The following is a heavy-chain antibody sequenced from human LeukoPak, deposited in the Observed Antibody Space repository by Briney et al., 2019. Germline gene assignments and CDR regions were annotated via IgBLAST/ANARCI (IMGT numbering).Heavy chain of an antibody. CDR2: IYSSGST. CDR1: GGSISSVSLY. Sequence: SQTLSLTCTVSGGSISSVSLYWNWIRQPAGKGLEWIVRIYSSGSTHYNPSLKSRVTISLDTSKNQFSLKLSSVTAADTAVYYCARAGDYDSSGYTFDYWGQGTLVTVSS. D-gene: IGHD3-22*01. CDR3: ARAGDYDSSGYTFDY. J-gene: IGHJ4*02. V-gene: IGHV4-61*02.